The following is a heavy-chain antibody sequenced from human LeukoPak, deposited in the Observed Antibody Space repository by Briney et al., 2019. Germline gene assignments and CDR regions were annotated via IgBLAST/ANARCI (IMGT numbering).Heavy chain of an antibody. Sequence: ASVKVSCKASGYTFTDYSIHWVRQAPGQGLERMGWIIPNSGGTNYARKFQGRVTMTRDTSSSTAFMELSSLISDDTAMYYCARKYYDSGGYYFWGQGTLVTVSS. CDR1: GYTFTDYS. CDR3: ARKYYDSGGYYF. J-gene: IGHJ4*02. D-gene: IGHD3-22*01. V-gene: IGHV1-2*02. CDR2: IIPNSGGT.